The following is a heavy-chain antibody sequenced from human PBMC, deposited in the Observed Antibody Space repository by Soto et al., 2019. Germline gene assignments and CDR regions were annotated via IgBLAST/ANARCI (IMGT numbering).Heavy chain of an antibody. D-gene: IGHD1-7*01. CDR2: INHSGNT. CDR3: ASRPAIQYNWNYSHPIP. CDR1: GASLSDNY. Sequence: SETLSLTCAVYGASLSDNYCNWLRQPPGKGLEWIGEINHSGNTNYNPSLRSRVTISVDKSKNQFSLKLSSVTAADTAVYYCASRPAIQYNWNYSHPIPWGQGTLVTVSS. J-gene: IGHJ5*02. V-gene: IGHV4-34*01.